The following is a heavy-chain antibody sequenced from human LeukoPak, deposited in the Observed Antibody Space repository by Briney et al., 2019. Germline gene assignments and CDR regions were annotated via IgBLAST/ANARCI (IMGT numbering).Heavy chain of an antibody. CDR3: ARDRSVGIYYFDY. D-gene: IGHD1-26*01. Sequence: SETLSLTCTVSGGSISSGSYYWSWIRQPAGKGLEWIGHIYSGGSTNYNPSLQSRVTISVDTSKNQFSLKLSSVTAADTAVYYCARDRSVGIYYFDYWGQGTLVTVS. V-gene: IGHV4-61*09. CDR1: GGSISSGSYY. CDR2: IYSGGST. J-gene: IGHJ4*02.